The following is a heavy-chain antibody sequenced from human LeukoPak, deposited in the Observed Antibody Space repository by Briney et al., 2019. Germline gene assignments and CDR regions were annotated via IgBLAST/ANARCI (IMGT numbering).Heavy chain of an antibody. D-gene: IGHD2-15*01. CDR1: GFTFSSYA. V-gene: IGHV3-30-3*01. J-gene: IGHJ4*02. CDR3: ARVAVPQGGSSYYFDY. Sequence: GRSLRLSCAASGFTFSSYAMHWVRQAPGKGLEWVAVISYDGSNKYYADSVKGRFTISRDNSKNTLYLQMNSLRAEDTAVYYCARVAVPQGGSSYYFDYWGQGTLVTVSS. CDR2: ISYDGSNK.